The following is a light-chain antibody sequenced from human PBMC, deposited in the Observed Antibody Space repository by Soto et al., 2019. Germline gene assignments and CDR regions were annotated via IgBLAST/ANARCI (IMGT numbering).Light chain of an antibody. CDR3: QQYNSYSLT. Sequence: DIQMTQSPSTLSGSVGDRVTITCRASQTISSWLAWYQQKPGKAPKLLIYKASTLKSGVPSRFSGSGSGTEFTLTISSLQPGDFATYYCQQYNSYSLTFGQGTKVDIK. V-gene: IGKV1-5*03. J-gene: IGKJ1*01. CDR1: QTISSW. CDR2: KAS.